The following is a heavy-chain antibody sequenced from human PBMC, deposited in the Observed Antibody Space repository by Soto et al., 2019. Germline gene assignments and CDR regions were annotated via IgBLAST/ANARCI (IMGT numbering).Heavy chain of an antibody. V-gene: IGHV1-3*01. CDR1: GYTFTSYT. CDR3: AREKVCSGGSCYRLWFDP. Sequence: ASVKVSCKASGYTFTSYTMHWVRQAPGQSLEWMGWINAGNGNTKYSQKFQGRVTITRDTSASTAYMELSSLRSEDTAVYYCAREKVCSGGSCYRLWFDPWGQGTLVTVSS. D-gene: IGHD2-15*01. J-gene: IGHJ5*02. CDR2: INAGNGNT.